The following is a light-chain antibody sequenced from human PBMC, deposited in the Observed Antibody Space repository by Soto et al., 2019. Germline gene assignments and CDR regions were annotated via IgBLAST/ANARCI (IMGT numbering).Light chain of an antibody. CDR2: TAS. CDR1: QGISRW. J-gene: IGKJ3*01. V-gene: IGKV1-12*01. Sequence: IQMTQSPSSVSASVGDRVTITCRASQGISRWLAWYQQQPGKAPKLLIYTASRLQSGVPSRFSGSGYGTDFTLTISTLQPEDFATYYCQQTNSFPFTFGPGTKVDIK. CDR3: QQTNSFPFT.